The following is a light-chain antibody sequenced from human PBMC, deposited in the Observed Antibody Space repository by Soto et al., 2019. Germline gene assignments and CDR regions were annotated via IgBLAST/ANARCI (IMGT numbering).Light chain of an antibody. CDR2: GAS. CDR1: RGVSANY. Sequence: NLLTQSPGTLSLSPWEGATLSCRASRGVSANYLAWYQQKPGQAPTLLIYGASIRAAGIPDRFSGSGSGTDFTLTIRRLEPDDFAVYYCQQYGSSPRTFGQGTKVDIK. CDR3: QQYGSSPRT. V-gene: IGKV3-20*01. J-gene: IGKJ1*01.